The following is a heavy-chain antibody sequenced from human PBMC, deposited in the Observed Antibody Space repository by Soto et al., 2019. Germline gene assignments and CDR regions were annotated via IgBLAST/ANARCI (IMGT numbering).Heavy chain of an antibody. J-gene: IGHJ4*02. Sequence: PGGSLRLSCAASGFTFSSYNMNWVRQAPGKGLEWVSYISSSSSSIYYADSVRGRFTISRDNAKDSLYLQMNSLRAEDTAVYYCARRSVSALGYWGQGTLVTVSS. CDR1: GFTFSSYN. D-gene: IGHD6-25*01. V-gene: IGHV3-48*01. CDR3: ARRSVSALGY. CDR2: ISSSSSSI.